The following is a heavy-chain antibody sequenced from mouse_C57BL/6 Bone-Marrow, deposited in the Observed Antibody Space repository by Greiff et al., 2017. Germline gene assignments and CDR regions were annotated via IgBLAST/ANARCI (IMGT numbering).Heavy chain of an antibody. CDR2: IYPGGGYT. CDR1: GYTFTNYW. V-gene: IGHV1-63*01. D-gene: IGHD2-10*02. CDR3: ARAGTLAWFAY. Sequence: QVQLKQSGAELVRPGTSVKMSCNASGYTFTNYWIGWAKQRPGHGLEWIGDIYPGGGYTNNNEELKGKGTLTADKSSSTAYMQFSSLTSEDYAICYFARAGTLAWFAYWGQETLVTVSA. J-gene: IGHJ3*01.